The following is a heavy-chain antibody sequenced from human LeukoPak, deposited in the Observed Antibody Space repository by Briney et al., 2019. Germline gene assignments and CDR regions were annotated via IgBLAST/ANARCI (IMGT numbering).Heavy chain of an antibody. CDR1: GGSFSGYY. J-gene: IGHJ4*02. CDR2: INHSGST. V-gene: IGHV4-34*01. CDR3: ARLTPADYYDSSGYPDY. Sequence: SETLSLTCAVYGGSFSGYYWSWIRQPPGKGLEWNGEINHSGSTNYNPSLKSRVTISVDTSKNQFSLKLSSVTAADTAVYYCARLTPADYYDSSGYPDYWGQGTLVTVSS. D-gene: IGHD3-22*01.